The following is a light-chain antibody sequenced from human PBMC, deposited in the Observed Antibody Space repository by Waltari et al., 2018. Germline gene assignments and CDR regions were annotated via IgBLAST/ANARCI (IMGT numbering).Light chain of an antibody. Sequence: QSVLTLPPSASGPPGQTVTISCSGSSSNIGSYPVNWYQQVSGAAPKLLIHSNNQRPSGVPDRVSGSRSGTSASLVISGLQSAGGAEYYCASWDSGLNGYIFATGTKVTV. CDR1: SSNIGSYP. CDR3: ASWDSGLNGYI. J-gene: IGLJ1*01. V-gene: IGLV1-44*01. CDR2: SNN.